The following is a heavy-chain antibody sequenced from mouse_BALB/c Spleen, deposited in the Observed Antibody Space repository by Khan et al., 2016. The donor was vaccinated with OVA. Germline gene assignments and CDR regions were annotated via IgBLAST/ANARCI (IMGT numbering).Heavy chain of an antibody. J-gene: IGHJ1*01. CDR1: GYSFTSGYS. CDR2: IHYSGST. D-gene: IGHD1-2*01. Sequence: EVQLQESGPDLVKPSQSLSLTCTVTGYSFTSGYSWHWIRQFPGNKLQWMGYIHYSGSTNFTPSLKSRLSINRDTSKNQFFLQLNSVTTEDTATYYFARDYYGNWYFDVWGAGTTVTVSS. V-gene: IGHV3-1*02. CDR3: ARDYYGNWYFDV.